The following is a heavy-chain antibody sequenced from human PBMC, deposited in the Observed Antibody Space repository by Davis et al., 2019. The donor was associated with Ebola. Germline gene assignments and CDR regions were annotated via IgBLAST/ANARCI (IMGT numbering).Heavy chain of an antibody. D-gene: IGHD2-2*01. V-gene: IGHV3-11*04. J-gene: IGHJ5*02. CDR1: GFTFSDYY. Sequence: GESLKISCAASGFTFSDYYMSWIRQAPGKGLEWISFISSSGRSVFHADSVKGRFTISRDNSKNTLSLQMNSLRADDTAVYYCRSLGYCRSSSCFGAGWFDPWGQGTLVTVSS. CDR3: RSLGYCRSSSCFGAGWFDP. CDR2: ISSSGRSV.